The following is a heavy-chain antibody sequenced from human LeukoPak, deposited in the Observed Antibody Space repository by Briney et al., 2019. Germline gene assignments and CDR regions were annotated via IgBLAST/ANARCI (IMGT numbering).Heavy chain of an antibody. Sequence: KTSETLSLTCSVSGDSFSNYYWTWIRQPPGKGLEWIGYVYYSGSTHYNPSLKTQLHLPVDTSKNRFSLKLSSVTAADTAVYYCASSPRLTTSWFLFDSWGHGTLVTVSS. J-gene: IGHJ5*01. D-gene: IGHD2-2*01. V-gene: IGHV4-59*08. CDR3: ASSPRLTTSWFLFDS. CDR2: VYYSGST. CDR1: GDSFSNYY.